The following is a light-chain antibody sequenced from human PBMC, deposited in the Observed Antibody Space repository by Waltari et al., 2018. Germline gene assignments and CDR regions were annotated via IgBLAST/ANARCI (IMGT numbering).Light chain of an antibody. CDR1: SSDVGGYNY. CDR3: SAYISSSTLEL. Sequence: SVSGSPGQSITISCTGTSSDVGGYNYVSWYQQHPGKAPKLMIYDVSNRPSGVSNRFSGSKSGNTASLTISGLQAADDADYYCSAYISSSTLELFGGGTSLTVL. CDR2: DVS. J-gene: IGLJ2*01. V-gene: IGLV2-14*03.